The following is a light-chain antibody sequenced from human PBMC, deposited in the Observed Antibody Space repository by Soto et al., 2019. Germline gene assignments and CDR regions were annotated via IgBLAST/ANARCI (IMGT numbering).Light chain of an antibody. CDR3: QQSYSTPWT. CDR1: QSISNY. Sequence: DIQMTQSPSSLSASVGDRVTIPCRASQSISNYLNWYQQKPGKAPKLLMYAASNLQSGVPSRFSGSGSGTGFTLTISSLQPEDFATYYCQQSYSTPWTFGQGTKVEIK. CDR2: AAS. J-gene: IGKJ1*01. V-gene: IGKV1-39*01.